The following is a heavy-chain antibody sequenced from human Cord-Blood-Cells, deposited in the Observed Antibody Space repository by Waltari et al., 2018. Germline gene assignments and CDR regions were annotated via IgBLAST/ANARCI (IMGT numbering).Heavy chain of an antibody. J-gene: IGHJ4*02. D-gene: IGHD1-1*01. V-gene: IGHV4-39*01. CDR2: IYYSGST. CDR3: ARQGLNWHLDY. Sequence: QLQLQESGPGLVKPAETLSLTCTVPGGSISSRSYYSGWIRQPPGKGLEWIGSIYYSGSTYYNPSLKSRVTISVDTSKNQFSLKLSSVTAADTAVYYCARQGLNWHLDYWGQGTLVTVSS. CDR1: GGSISSRSYY.